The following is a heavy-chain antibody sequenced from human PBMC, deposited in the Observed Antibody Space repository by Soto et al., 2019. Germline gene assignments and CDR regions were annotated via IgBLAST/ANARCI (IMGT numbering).Heavy chain of an antibody. J-gene: IGHJ3*02. CDR3: ARRFVVVVAATLWDDAFDI. Sequence: SETLSLTCTVSGGSISSSSYYWGWIRQPPGKGLEWIGSIYYSGSTYYNPSLKSRVTISVDTSKNQFSLKLSSVTAADTAVYYCARRFVVVVAATLWDDAFDIWGQGTMVTVSS. D-gene: IGHD2-15*01. V-gene: IGHV4-39*01. CDR2: IYYSGST. CDR1: GGSISSSSYY.